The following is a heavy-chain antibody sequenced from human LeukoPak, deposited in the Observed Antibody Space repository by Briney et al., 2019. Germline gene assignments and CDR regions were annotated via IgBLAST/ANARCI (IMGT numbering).Heavy chain of an antibody. V-gene: IGHV3-13*01. CDR1: GFTFSGYD. Sequence: PGGSLRLSCAASGFTFSGYDMHWARQGPGQGLEWVAAISIGGDTYYPGSVKGRFTISRENAKNSFYLQMNSLRAGDTSIYYCARAHVGWGLAFDIWGQGTVVIVSS. CDR2: ISIGGDT. CDR3: ARAHVGWGLAFDI. J-gene: IGHJ3*02. D-gene: IGHD3-16*01.